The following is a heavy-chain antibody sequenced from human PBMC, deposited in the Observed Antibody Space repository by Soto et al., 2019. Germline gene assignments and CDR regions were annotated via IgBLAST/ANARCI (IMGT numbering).Heavy chain of an antibody. V-gene: IGHV3-74*01. CDR3: ARDRGWSLLDY. Sequence: VGSLRLSCAASGFTFSSYWMYWVRQAPGKGLVWVSRTNSDGSDTTYADSVKGRFTISRDNAKNTLYLQMNSLRAEDTAVYYCARDRGWSLLDYWGQGTLVTVSS. CDR1: GFTFSSYW. D-gene: IGHD6-19*01. J-gene: IGHJ4*02. CDR2: TNSDGSDT.